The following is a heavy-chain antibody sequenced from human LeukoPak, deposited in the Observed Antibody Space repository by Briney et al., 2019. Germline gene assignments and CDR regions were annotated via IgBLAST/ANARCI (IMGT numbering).Heavy chain of an antibody. Sequence: ASVKVSCKASGYTFTGYYMHWVRQAPGQGLEWMGWINPNSGGTNYAQKFQGRVTMTRDTSISTAYMELSRLRSDDTAVYYCASNMRKGVVPADTGYYYYMDVWGKGTTVTVSS. CDR1: GYTFTGYY. D-gene: IGHD2-2*01. J-gene: IGHJ6*03. CDR3: ASNMRKGVVPADTGYYYYMDV. CDR2: INPNSGGT. V-gene: IGHV1-2*02.